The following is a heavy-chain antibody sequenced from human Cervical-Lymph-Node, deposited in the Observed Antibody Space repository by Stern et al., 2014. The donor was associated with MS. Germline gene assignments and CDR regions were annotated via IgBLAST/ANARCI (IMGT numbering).Heavy chain of an antibody. J-gene: IGHJ5*02. Sequence: LVQSGAEVKKPGPSVNVSCQSSGCSFSSSVAGLGVRRAPAQGPQGLVRIIPFICLANYARKFETRLTITADRSTSTVYMALSSLTSDDTALYYCARGIVTNRPASTLHNLFDPWGQGTLVTVSS. D-gene: IGHD2-2*01. CDR1: GCSFSSSVA. CDR2: IIPFICLA. CDR3: ARGIVTNRPASTLHNLFDP. V-gene: IGHV1-69*04.